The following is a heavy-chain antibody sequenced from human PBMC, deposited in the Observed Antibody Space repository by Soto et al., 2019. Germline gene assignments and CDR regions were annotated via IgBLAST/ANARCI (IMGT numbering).Heavy chain of an antibody. CDR1: GGSISSGGYS. J-gene: IGHJ4*02. Sequence: SETLSLTCAVSGGSISSGGYSWSWIRQPPGKGLEWIGYIYHSGSTYYNPSLKSRVTISVDRSKNQFSLRLSSVTAADTAVYYCARGPELHWGQGTLVTVSS. D-gene: IGHD1-26*01. CDR2: IYHSGST. CDR3: ARGPELH. V-gene: IGHV4-30-2*01.